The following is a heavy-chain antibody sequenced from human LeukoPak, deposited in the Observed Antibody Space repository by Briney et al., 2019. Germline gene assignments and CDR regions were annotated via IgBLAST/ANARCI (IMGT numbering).Heavy chain of an antibody. CDR3: ARHYGSGMDYFDP. J-gene: IGHJ5*02. CDR2: IYTSGST. Sequence: SQTLSLTCTVFSGSISSSNYYWSWIRQPAGKGLEWIGRIYTSGSTNYNPSLNSRVTISVDTSKNQCSLKLTSVTAADTAVYYCARHYGSGMDYFDPWGQGTLVTVSS. CDR1: SGSISSSNYY. V-gene: IGHV4-61*02. D-gene: IGHD3-10*01.